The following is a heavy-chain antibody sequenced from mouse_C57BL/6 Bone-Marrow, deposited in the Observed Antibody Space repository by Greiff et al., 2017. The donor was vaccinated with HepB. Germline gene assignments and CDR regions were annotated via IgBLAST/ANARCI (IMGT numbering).Heavy chain of an antibody. CDR3: ARGITTVVAGDWYFDV. CDR2: INPNNGGT. Sequence: VQLKQSGPELVKPGASVKMSCKASGYTFTDYNMHWVKQSHGKSLEWIGYINPNNGGTSYNQKFKGKATLTVNKSSSTAYMELRSLTSEDSAVYYCARGITTVVAGDWYFDVWGTGTTVTVSS. CDR1: GYTFTDYN. J-gene: IGHJ1*03. D-gene: IGHD1-1*01. V-gene: IGHV1-22*01.